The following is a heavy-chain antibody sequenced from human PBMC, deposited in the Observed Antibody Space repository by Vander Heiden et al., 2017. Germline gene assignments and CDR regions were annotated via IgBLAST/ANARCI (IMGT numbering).Heavy chain of an antibody. V-gene: IGHV4-59*01. D-gene: IGHD2-2*02. Sequence: QVQLQESGPGRAKAWEPLSRTCSASGGSISSYYWSWIRQPPGKGLEGLGYIYYSGSTNYNPSLKSRVTISVDTSKNQFSLKLSSATAADTAVYYCARDLGYCSSTSGYTGWFDPWGQGTLVTVSS. CDR1: GGSISSYY. CDR2: IYYSGST. CDR3: ARDLGYCSSTSGYTGWFDP. J-gene: IGHJ5*02.